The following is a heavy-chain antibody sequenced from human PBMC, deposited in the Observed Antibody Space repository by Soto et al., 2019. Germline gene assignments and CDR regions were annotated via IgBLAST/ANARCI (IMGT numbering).Heavy chain of an antibody. Sequence: EVQLVESGGDLVQPGRSLRLSCAASGFTFDDYAMHWVRQVPGKGLEWVSGISWNSGSIGYADSVKGRFTISRDNAKNTLYLQMNSLRAEDTALYYCAKDGMMSGHYYGLDYWGQGALVTVSS. CDR1: GFTFDDYA. CDR2: ISWNSGSI. V-gene: IGHV3-9*01. D-gene: IGHD3-22*01. CDR3: AKDGMMSGHYYGLDY. J-gene: IGHJ4*02.